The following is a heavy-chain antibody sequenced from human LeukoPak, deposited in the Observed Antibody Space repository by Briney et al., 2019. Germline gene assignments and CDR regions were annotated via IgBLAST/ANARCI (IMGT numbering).Heavy chain of an antibody. CDR3: AISLTVTTYGAFDI. V-gene: IGHV4-38-2*02. J-gene: IGHJ3*02. CDR2: IYHSGST. CDR1: GYSISSGYY. Sequence: SETLSLTCTVYGYSISSGYYWGWIRQPPGKGLEWIGSIYHSGSTYYNPSLKSRVTISVDTSKNQFSLKLSSVTAADTAVYYCAISLTVTTYGAFDIWGQGTMVTVSS. D-gene: IGHD4-17*01.